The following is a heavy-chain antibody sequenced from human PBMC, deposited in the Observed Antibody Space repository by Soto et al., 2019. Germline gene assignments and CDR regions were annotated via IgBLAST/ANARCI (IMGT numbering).Heavy chain of an antibody. J-gene: IGHJ5*02. CDR3: TKLRYADYGGSFDP. D-gene: IGHD3-10*01. Sequence: GTIIDGGCCRSWKRQPPGKGREWIGYIYHSRSTNYNPSLKSPLTISVDTSKNHFSLKLRSVTTADAVVYYCTKLRYADYGGSFDPWGQGTLVTVSS. V-gene: IGHV4-30-2*02. CDR1: GTIIDGGCC. CDR2: IYHSRST.